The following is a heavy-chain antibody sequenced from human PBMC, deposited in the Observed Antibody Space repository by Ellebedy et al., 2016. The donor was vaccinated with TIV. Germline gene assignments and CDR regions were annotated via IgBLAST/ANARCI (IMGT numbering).Heavy chain of an antibody. J-gene: IGHJ4*02. V-gene: IGHV1-18*01. Sequence: ASVKVSXXASGGTFSSYAISWVRQAPGQGLEWMGWISAYNGNTNYAQKLQGRVTMTTDTSTSTAYMELRSLRSDDTAVYYCARGRYKKDYWGQGTLVTVSS. CDR3: ARGRYKKDY. CDR1: GGTFSSYA. D-gene: IGHD5-24*01. CDR2: ISAYNGNT.